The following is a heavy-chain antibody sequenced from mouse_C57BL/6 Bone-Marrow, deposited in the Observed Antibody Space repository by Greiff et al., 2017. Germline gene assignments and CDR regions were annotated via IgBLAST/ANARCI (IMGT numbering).Heavy chain of an antibody. CDR3: ARKDYYAMDY. CDR2: FRNKANGYTT. J-gene: IGHJ4*01. Sequence: EVKLVESGGGLVPPGGSLSLSCAASGFPFTDYYMSWVRQPPGMALEWLGFFRNKANGYTTEYSASVKGRFTSSRDNSQSILELQMNALRAEDSATYYCARKDYYAMDYWGQGTSVTVSS. V-gene: IGHV7-3*01. CDR1: GFPFTDYY.